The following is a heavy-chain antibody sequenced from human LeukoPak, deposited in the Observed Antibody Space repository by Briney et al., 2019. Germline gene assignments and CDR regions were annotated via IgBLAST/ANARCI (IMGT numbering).Heavy chain of an antibody. V-gene: IGHV4-34*01. CDR2: INHSGST. J-gene: IGHJ4*02. CDR3: ARANMVRGVD. Sequence: PSETLSLTCAVYGGSFSGYYWSWIRQPPGKGLEWIGEINHSGSTNYNPSLKSRVTISVDTSKNQFSLKLSSVTAADTAVYYCARANMVRGVDWGQGTLVTVSS. D-gene: IGHD3-10*01. CDR1: GGSFSGYY.